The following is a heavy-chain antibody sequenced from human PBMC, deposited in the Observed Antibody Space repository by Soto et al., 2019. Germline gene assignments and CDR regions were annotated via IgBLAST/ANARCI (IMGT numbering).Heavy chain of an antibody. CDR3: ARGLQGSYCSGGSCYFLDY. CDR2: IGTAGDT. J-gene: IGHJ4*02. D-gene: IGHD2-15*01. V-gene: IGHV3-13*01. Sequence: EVQLVESGGGLVQPGGSLRLSCAASGFTFSSYDMHWVRQATGKGLEWVSAIGTAGDTYYPGSVKGRFTISRENAKISLYLQMNSLRAGDTAVYYCARGLQGSYCSGGSCYFLDYWGQGTLVTVSS. CDR1: GFTFSSYD.